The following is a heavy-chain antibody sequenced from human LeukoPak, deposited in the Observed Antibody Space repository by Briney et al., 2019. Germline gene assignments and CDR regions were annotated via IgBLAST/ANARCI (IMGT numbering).Heavy chain of an antibody. V-gene: IGHV4-39*01. CDR1: GGSISSSSYY. D-gene: IGHD3-10*01. CDR3: ARGEVNICAFDY. Sequence: SETLSLTCTVSGGSISSSSYYWGWIRQPPGKGLEWIGSIYYSGSTYYNPSLKSRVTISVDTSKNQFSLKLSSVTAADTAVYYCARGEVNICAFDYWGQGTLVTVSS. J-gene: IGHJ4*02. CDR2: IYYSGST.